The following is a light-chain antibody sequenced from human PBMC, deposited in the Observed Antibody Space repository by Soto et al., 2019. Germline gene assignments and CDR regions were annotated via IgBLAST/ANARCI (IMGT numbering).Light chain of an antibody. CDR1: QSVSSSY. V-gene: IGKV3-20*01. J-gene: IGKJ1*01. CDR3: QQYGSSPTWT. Sequence: EIVLTQSPGTLSLSPGERATLSCRASQSVSSSYLAWYQQKPGLAPRLLIYGASSRATGIPDRFSGSGSGTDFPLTISRLEPEDFAVYYCQQYGSSPTWTFGQGTKVEIK. CDR2: GAS.